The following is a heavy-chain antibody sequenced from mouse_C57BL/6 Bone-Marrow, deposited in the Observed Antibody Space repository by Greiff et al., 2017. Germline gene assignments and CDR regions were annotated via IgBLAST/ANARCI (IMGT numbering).Heavy chain of an antibody. D-gene: IGHD1-1*01. CDR2: IDPSDSYT. V-gene: IGHV1-69*01. CDR3: ARSYYGSSYALAWFAY. J-gene: IGHJ3*01. CDR1: GYTFTSYW. Sequence: QVQLQQSGAELVMPGASVKLSCKASGYTFTSYWMHWVKQRPGQGLEWIGEIDPSDSYTNYNQKFKGESTLTVDKSSSTAYMQLSSLTSEDSAVYYCARSYYGSSYALAWFAYWGQGTLVTVSA.